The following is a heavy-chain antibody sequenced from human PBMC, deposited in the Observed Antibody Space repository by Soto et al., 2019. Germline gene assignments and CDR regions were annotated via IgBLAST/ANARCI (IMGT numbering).Heavy chain of an antibody. D-gene: IGHD3-10*01. CDR3: AKGLSMVRGLFVLLPDGLDI. CDR2: ISYDGDKK. V-gene: IGHV3-30*18. CDR1: GFSFSSFG. Sequence: SLRLSCTASGFSFSSFGVHWVRQAPGKGLEWAASISYDGDKKYSADSVKGRFTVSRDNSKNTLYLQMNSLSADDTAVYYCAKGLSMVRGLFVLLPDGLDIWGQGTVVTVSS. J-gene: IGHJ3*02.